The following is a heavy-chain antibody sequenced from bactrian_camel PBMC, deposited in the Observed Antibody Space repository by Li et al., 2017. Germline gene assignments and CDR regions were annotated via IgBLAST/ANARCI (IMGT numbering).Heavy chain of an antibody. CDR1: GFGYRTGC. J-gene: IGHJ4*01. D-gene: IGHD1*01. CDR2: IDGPQYT. Sequence: VQLVESGGGSVQAGGSLRLACAVSGFGYRTGCLGWFRQGAEKAREDVAAIDGPQYTSYADSVKGRFTISLGSAKNTLYLQMNDLKPEDTAMYYCAAEELCTTSSGFEIFDYKYSGQGTQVTVS. CDR3: AAEELCTTSSGFEIFDYKY. V-gene: IGHV3S55*01.